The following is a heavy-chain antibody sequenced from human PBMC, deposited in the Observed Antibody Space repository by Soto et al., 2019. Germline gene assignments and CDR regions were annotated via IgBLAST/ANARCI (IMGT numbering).Heavy chain of an antibody. CDR3: ARSSGGSGKLWNYYGMDV. J-gene: IGHJ6*02. CDR1: GFTFSSDS. CDR2: ISSGSSYI. V-gene: IGHV3-21*06. Sequence: EVQLVESGGGLVKPGGSLRLSCAASGFTFSSDSMNWVRQAPGKGLEWVSSISSGSSYIYYADSVKGRFTISRDNAKNSLYLQMKSLRAEDTAVYYCARSSGGSGKLWNYYGMDVWGQGTTVTVSS. D-gene: IGHD3-10*01.